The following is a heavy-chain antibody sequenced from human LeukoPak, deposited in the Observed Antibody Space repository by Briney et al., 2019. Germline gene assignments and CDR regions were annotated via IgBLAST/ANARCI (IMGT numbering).Heavy chain of an antibody. CDR1: GFTLSSKY. V-gene: IGHV3-53*01. D-gene: IGHD2/OR15-2a*01. J-gene: IGHJ4*02. Sequence: GGSPRPSCAASGFTLSSKYISRGRQAPGKGLEWVSVIYSGGSTYYADSVKGRFTISRDNSKNTLYLQMNSLRAEDTAVYYCAAFSAWGQGTLVTVSS. CDR3: AAFSA. CDR2: IYSGGST.